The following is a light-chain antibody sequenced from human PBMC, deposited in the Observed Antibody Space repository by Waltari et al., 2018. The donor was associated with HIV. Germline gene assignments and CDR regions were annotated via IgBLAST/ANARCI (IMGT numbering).Light chain of an antibody. V-gene: IGLV1-40*01. J-gene: IGLJ3*02. CDR1: KSNIGAGHD. Sequence: QSLLTQPPSVSATPGQRITISCPGNKSNIGAGHDVHWLRQLPGTAPRLLIFANSNRPSGVPDRISGSKSTASASLAITGLQAEDEGYYYCQSSDIRLHGLWVFGGGTKVTVL. CDR3: QSSDIRLHGLWV. CDR2: ANS.